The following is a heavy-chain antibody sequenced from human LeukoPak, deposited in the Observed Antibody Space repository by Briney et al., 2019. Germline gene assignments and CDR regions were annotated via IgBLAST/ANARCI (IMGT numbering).Heavy chain of an antibody. CDR1: GDSISGYY. CDR3: ARVRRDGYLGIFDY. J-gene: IGHJ4*02. V-gene: IGHV4-59*12. D-gene: IGHD5-24*01. Sequence: SETLALTCAVSGDSISGYYWTWIRQPPGKGLEWIGYFSYSGNSDYNPSLKSRVTISIDTSKNEFSLKLSSVTAADTAVYYCARVRRDGYLGIFDYWGQGTLVTVSS. CDR2: FSYSGNS.